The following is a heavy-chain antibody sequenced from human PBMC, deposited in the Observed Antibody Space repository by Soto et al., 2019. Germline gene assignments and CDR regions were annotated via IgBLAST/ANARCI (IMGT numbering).Heavy chain of an antibody. CDR1: GFTVSSNY. V-gene: IGHV3-53*01. D-gene: IGHD3-22*01. J-gene: IGHJ1*01. CDR2: IYSGGST. CDR3: ARDRVESGYPEYFQH. Sequence: EVQLVESGGGLIQPGGSLRLSCAASGFTVSSNYMSWVRHAPGKGLEWVSGIYSGGSTYYADSVKGRFTISRDNSKNTLYLQMNSLRAEDTAVYYCARDRVESGYPEYFQHWGQGTLVTVSS.